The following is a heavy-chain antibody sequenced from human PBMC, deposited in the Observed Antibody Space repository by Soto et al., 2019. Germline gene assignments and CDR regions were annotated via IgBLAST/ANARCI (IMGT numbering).Heavy chain of an antibody. V-gene: IGHV3-23*01. CDR3: VKNSGWFNT. D-gene: IGHD3-10*01. Sequence: QLLQSGGGLVQPGWSLTLSCAASGVTFGTTDMSWVRQAPGEGREWVSTIDGSGGITYYADSVKGRFTISRDNSRNTVYLQMNSLRGDDTAMYYCVKNSGWFNTWGQGALVTVSS. J-gene: IGHJ5*02. CDR2: IDGSGGIT. CDR1: GVTFGTTD.